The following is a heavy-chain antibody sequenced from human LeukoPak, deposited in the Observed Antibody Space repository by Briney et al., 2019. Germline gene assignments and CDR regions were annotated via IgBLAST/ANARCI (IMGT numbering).Heavy chain of an antibody. V-gene: IGHV3-7*01. CDR1: GLTFSTYW. Sequence: GGSLRLSCAASGLTFSTYWMTWVRQAPGKGLEWVANIKANGRETYYVDSVKGRFTISRDNAQKSLYLQLNSLRVEDTAIYYCAKGGYVDYCGQGSLVTVSS. CDR2: IKANGRET. CDR3: AKGGYVDY. J-gene: IGHJ4*02. D-gene: IGHD3-16*01.